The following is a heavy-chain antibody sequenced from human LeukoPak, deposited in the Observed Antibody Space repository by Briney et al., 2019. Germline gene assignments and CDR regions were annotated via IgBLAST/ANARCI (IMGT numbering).Heavy chain of an antibody. CDR2: IIPIFGTA. CDR1: GGTFNNYT. J-gene: IGHJ4*02. D-gene: IGHD3-22*01. Sequence: SVKVSCKASGGTFNNYTISWVRQAPGQGLEWMGGIIPIFGTANYAQKFQGRVTITADKSTSTVYMDLSSLRSEDTAVYYCARDYKSYYYDSSGYYYHLVDCGYWGQGTLVTVSS. CDR3: ARDYKSYYYDSSGYYYHLVDCGY. V-gene: IGHV1-69*06.